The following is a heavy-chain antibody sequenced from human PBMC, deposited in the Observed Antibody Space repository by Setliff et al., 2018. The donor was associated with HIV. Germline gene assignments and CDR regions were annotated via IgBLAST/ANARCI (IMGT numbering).Heavy chain of an antibody. CDR2: IYYSGST. Sequence: PSETLSLTCTVSGGSISSHYWSWIRQPPGKGLEWIGYIYYSGSTNYNPSLKSRVTISVDTSKNQFSLKLSPVTAADTAVYYCARDGPLEGSYRYYYYYMDVWGKGTTVTVSS. CDR1: GGSISSHY. J-gene: IGHJ6*03. CDR3: ARDGPLEGSYRYYYYYMDV. D-gene: IGHD3-10*01. V-gene: IGHV4-59*11.